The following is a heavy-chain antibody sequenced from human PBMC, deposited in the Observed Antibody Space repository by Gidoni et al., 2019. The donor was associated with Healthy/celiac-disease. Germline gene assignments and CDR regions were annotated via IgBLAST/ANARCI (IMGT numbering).Heavy chain of an antibody. Sequence: QVQLQQWGAGLLKPSETLSLTCAVSGGSFSGYYWSWIRQPPGKGLEWIGEFKHSGRTNYNPSLNSRVTISVDTSKNQFSLNLSSVTAAYTAGYYCARGRGYSYGFFVMGRGFDYWGQGTLVTVSS. CDR1: GGSFSGYY. CDR2: FKHSGRT. CDR3: ARGRGYSYGFFVMGRGFDY. V-gene: IGHV4-34*01. D-gene: IGHD5-18*01. J-gene: IGHJ4*02.